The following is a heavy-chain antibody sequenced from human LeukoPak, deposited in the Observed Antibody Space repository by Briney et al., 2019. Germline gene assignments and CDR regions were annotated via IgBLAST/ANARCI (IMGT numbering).Heavy chain of an antibody. Sequence: GGSLRLSCAASGFTVSSYAMSWVRQAPGKGLEWVSGINWNGGSTGYADSVKGRFTISRDNAKNSLYLQMNSLRAEDTALYYCARAKITIFGVVIISYYFDYWGQGTLVTVSS. CDR2: INWNGGST. D-gene: IGHD3-3*01. V-gene: IGHV3-20*04. CDR1: GFTVSSYA. CDR3: ARAKITIFGVVIISYYFDY. J-gene: IGHJ4*02.